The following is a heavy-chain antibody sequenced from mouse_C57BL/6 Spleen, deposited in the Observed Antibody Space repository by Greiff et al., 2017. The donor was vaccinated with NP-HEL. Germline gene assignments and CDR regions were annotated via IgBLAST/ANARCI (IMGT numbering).Heavy chain of an antibody. CDR3: AREGITTVVAFYWYFDV. D-gene: IGHD1-1*01. J-gene: IGHJ1*03. V-gene: IGHV14-3*01. Sequence: VQLQQSVAELVRPGASVKLSCTASGFNIKNTYMHWVKQRPEQGLEWIGRIDPANGNTKYAPKFQGKATLTADTSSNTAYLQLSSLTSEDTAIYYCAREGITTVVAFYWYFDVWGTGTTVTVSS. CDR2: IDPANGNT. CDR1: GFNIKNTY.